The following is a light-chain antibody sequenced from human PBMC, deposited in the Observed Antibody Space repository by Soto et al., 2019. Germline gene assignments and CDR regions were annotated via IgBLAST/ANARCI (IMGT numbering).Light chain of an antibody. CDR3: QKYNSVPRT. J-gene: IGKJ1*01. CDR1: QGISNY. V-gene: IGKV1-27*01. Sequence: DIQMTQSPSSLSASVGERVTITCRASQGISNYLVWYQHKPGKVPKLLIYAASTLQSGVPSRFSGSGSGTDFTLTISSLQPEDVSTYYCQKYNSVPRTFGQGTKVEIK. CDR2: AAS.